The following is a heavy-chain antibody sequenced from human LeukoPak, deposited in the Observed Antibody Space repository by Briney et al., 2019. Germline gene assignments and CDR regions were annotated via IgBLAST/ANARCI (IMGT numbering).Heavy chain of an antibody. Sequence: GESLKISCKGSGYSFTSYWIGWVRQMPGKGLEWMGIIYPGDSDTRYSPSFQGQVTISADKSISTAYLQWSSLKASDTAMYYCARLYDSSGYYYASPFDYWGQGTLVTVSS. CDR2: IYPGDSDT. CDR1: GYSFTSYW. J-gene: IGHJ4*02. D-gene: IGHD3-22*01. CDR3: ARLYDSSGYYYASPFDY. V-gene: IGHV5-51*01.